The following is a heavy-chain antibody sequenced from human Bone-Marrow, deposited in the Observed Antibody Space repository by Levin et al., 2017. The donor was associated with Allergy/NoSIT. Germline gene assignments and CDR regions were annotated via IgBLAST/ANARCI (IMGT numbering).Heavy chain of an antibody. J-gene: IGHJ5*02. CDR2: INTDGDT. Sequence: LSLTCAASGFTFSNYDIHWVRQVSGKGLEWVSGINTDGDTYYPDSVKGRFTISRENAKNSLYLQLNSLRAGDTAVYFCVRGGGIGAPTWFDVWGQGTLVVVSS. V-gene: IGHV3-13*01. D-gene: IGHD6-13*01. CDR1: GFTFSNYD. CDR3: VRGGGIGAPTWFDV.